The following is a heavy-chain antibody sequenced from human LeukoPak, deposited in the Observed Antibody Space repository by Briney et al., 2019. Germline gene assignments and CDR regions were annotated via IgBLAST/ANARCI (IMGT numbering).Heavy chain of an antibody. CDR2: ISAYNGNT. V-gene: IGHV1-18*01. Sequence: GASVKVSCKASGYTFTSYGISWVRQAPGQGLEWMGWISAYNGNTNYAQKLQGRVTMTTDTSTSTVYMELRSLRSDDTAGYYCARVAVPGYCSGGSCYSRGWSDLWGQGTLVTVSS. CDR1: GYTFTSYG. D-gene: IGHD2-15*01. CDR3: ARVAVPGYCSGGSCYSRGWSDL. J-gene: IGHJ5*02.